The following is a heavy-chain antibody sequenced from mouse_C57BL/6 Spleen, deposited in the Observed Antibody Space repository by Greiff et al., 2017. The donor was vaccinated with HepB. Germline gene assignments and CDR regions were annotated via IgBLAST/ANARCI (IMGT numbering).Heavy chain of an antibody. Sequence: QVQLQQSGAELVKPGASVKLSCKASGYTFTSYWMHWVKQRPGQGLEWIGMIHPNSGSTNYNEKFKSKATLTVDKSSSTAYMQLSSLTSEDSAVYYCARSGDYDAGDYWGQGTTLTVSS. J-gene: IGHJ2*01. D-gene: IGHD2-4*01. CDR3: ARSGDYDAGDY. V-gene: IGHV1-64*01. CDR1: GYTFTSYW. CDR2: IHPNSGST.